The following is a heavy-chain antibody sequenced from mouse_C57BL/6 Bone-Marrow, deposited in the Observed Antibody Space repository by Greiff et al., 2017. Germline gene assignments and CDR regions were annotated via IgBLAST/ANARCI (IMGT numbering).Heavy chain of an antibody. V-gene: IGHV2-2*01. CDR1: GFSLTSYG. Sequence: QVQLQQSGPGLVQPSQSLSITCTVSGFSLTSYGVHWVRQSPGQGLEWLGVIWSGGSTDYNAAFISRLSISKDNAKSQVFFKMNSLQADDTAIDYCARNYHDGYPYAMDYWGQGTSVTVSA. CDR2: IWSGGST. D-gene: IGHD2-3*01. J-gene: IGHJ4*01. CDR3: ARNYHDGYPYAMDY.